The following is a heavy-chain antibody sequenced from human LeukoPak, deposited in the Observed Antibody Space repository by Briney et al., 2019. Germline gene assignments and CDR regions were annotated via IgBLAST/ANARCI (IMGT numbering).Heavy chain of an antibody. V-gene: IGHV3-15*01. Sequence: GGSLRLSCAASGFTFSNYGMHWVRQAPGKGLEWVGRIKSKTDGGTTDYAAPVKGRFTISRDDSKNTLYLQMNSLTTENAAVYYCTTGRTSSSKDWFDPWGQGTLVTVSS. CDR3: TTGRTSSSKDWFDP. CDR2: IKSKTDGGTT. D-gene: IGHD6-6*01. CDR1: GFTFSNYG. J-gene: IGHJ5*02.